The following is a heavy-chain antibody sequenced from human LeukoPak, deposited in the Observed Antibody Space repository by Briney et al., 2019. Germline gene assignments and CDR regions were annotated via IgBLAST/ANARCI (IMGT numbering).Heavy chain of an antibody. D-gene: IGHD2-2*02. CDR3: AVVPAAIYFDY. J-gene: IGHJ4*02. CDR2: IYSGGST. V-gene: IGHV3-53*01. CDR1: GFTVSSNY. Sequence: PGGSLRLSCAASGFTVSSNYMSWVRQAPGKGLEWVSVIYSGGSTYYADSVKGRFTISRDNSKNTLYLQMNSLRAEDTAVYYCAVVPAAIYFDYWGQGTLVTVSS.